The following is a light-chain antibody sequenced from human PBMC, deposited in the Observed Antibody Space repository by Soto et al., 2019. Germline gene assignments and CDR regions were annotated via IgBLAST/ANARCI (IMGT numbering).Light chain of an antibody. V-gene: IGKV4-1*01. CDR3: QQYYTPPYT. Sequence: DIVMTQSPDSLAVSLGERATINCKSSQSILYSSTNKNYLAWYQQKPGQPPKLLIYWASTRESGVLDRLSGSGSGTDFTLTIISLQAEDVAVYYCQQYYTPPYTFGQGTKLEI. CDR1: QSILYSSTNKNY. CDR2: WAS. J-gene: IGKJ2*01.